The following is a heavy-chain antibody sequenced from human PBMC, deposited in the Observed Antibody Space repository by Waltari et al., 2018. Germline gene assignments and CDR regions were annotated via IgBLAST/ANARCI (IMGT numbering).Heavy chain of an antibody. CDR1: GFSFSYHA. CDR2: ISYDGSDE. Sequence: QVQLVESGGGVVHPGRSLRLSCEASGFSFSYHAMHWVSQAPGKGLEWVAGISYDGSDEYYADSVRGRFTISRDDSKDTVNLQMNSLRPEDTAVYYCARDGPLQIQSWYSFDYWGQGTLVTVSS. J-gene: IGHJ4*02. V-gene: IGHV3-30*07. D-gene: IGHD5-18*01. CDR3: ARDGPLQIQSWYSFDY.